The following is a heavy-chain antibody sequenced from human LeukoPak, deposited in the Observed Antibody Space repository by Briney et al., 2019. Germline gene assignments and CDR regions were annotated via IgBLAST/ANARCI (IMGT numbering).Heavy chain of an antibody. CDR2: IIPIFGTA. CDR1: GGTFSSYA. J-gene: IGHJ5*02. V-gene: IGHV1-69*05. D-gene: IGHD3-9*01. CDR3: ATLQALYDILTDNWFDP. Sequence: SVKVSCKASGGTFSSYAISWVRQAPGQGLEWMGGIIPIFGTANYAQKFQGRVTITTDESTSTAYMELSSPRSEDTAVYYCATLQALYDILTDNWFDPWGQGTLVTVSS.